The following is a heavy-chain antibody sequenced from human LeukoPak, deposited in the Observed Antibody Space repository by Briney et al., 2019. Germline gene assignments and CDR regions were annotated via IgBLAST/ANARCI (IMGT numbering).Heavy chain of an antibody. V-gene: IGHV1-58*01. CDR1: GFTFTSSA. Sequence: SVKVSCKASGFTFTSSAVQWVRQARGQRLEWIGWIVVGSGNTNYAQKFQERVTITRDMSTSTAYMELSSLRSEDTAVYYCARILNGYGDDPYYYYGMDVWGQGTTVTVSS. D-gene: IGHD4-17*01. J-gene: IGHJ6*02. CDR3: ARILNGYGDDPYYYYGMDV. CDR2: IVVGSGNT.